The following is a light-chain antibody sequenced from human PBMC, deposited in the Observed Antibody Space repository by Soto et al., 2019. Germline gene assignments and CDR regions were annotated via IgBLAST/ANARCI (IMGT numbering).Light chain of an antibody. Sequence: EIVMTQSPDTLSVSPGERATLSCRASQSVNSKLAWYQQKPGQAPRLLIYGASTRATDIPARFSGSGSGTEFKLTSSSLQSEDLAVYFGQQYNNWPLWTFGQGTKVEVK. V-gene: IGKV3-15*01. CDR2: GAS. CDR1: QSVNSK. CDR3: QQYNNWPLWT. J-gene: IGKJ1*01.